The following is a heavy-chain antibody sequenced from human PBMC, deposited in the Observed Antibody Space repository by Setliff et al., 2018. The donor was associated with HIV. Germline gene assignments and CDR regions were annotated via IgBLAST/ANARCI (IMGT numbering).Heavy chain of an antibody. CDR3: ARGWEGGMDY. Sequence: ASVKVSCKASGYTFTRYFMHCVRQAPGQGLEWLGMINPSGGSTWYAQKFQGRVTMTGDTSTNTLYMELSSLRSEDSAVYYCARGWEGGMDYWGQGTLVTVSS. V-gene: IGHV1-46*01. CDR2: INPSGGST. J-gene: IGHJ4*02. D-gene: IGHD1-26*01. CDR1: GYTFTRYF.